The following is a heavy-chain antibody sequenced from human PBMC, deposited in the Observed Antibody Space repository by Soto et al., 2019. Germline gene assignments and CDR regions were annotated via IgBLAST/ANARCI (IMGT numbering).Heavy chain of an antibody. J-gene: IGHJ6*03. CDR3: ARDYDILTGSNSYYDMDV. CDR1: GYTFTSYG. Sequence: QVQLVQSGAEVKKPGASVKVSCKASGYTFTSYGISWVRQAPGQGLEWMGWISAYNGNTNYAQKLQGRATMTTDTSTSTGYMALRRLRSEDMAVYYCARDYDILTGSNSYYDMDVWGKGNEVTVSS. V-gene: IGHV1-18*03. D-gene: IGHD3-9*01. CDR2: ISAYNGNT.